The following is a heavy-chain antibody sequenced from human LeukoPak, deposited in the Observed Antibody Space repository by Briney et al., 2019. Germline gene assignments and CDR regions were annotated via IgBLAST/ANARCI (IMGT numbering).Heavy chain of an antibody. J-gene: IGHJ6*02. CDR1: GFTFSSYA. Sequence: GGSLRLSCAASGFTFSSYAMSWVRQTPGKGLEWVSAISGSGGSTYYVDSVKGRFTISRDNSKNTLFLQMNSLRVEDTAPYYCAKSVATYFYYGLDVWGQGTTVTVSS. CDR3: AKSVATYFYYGLDV. V-gene: IGHV3-23*01. CDR2: ISGSGGST.